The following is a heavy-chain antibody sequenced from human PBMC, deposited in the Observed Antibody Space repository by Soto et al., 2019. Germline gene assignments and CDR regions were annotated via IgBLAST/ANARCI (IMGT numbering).Heavy chain of an antibody. CDR3: ARDSETSSSWSLDY. Sequence: EVQLVESGGGLIQPGGSLRLSCVASGFNVSSDYMNWVRQAPGKGLEWVSVISTGGFTYYADSVKGRFTLSRDSSKNTLYLQMNSLRVEDTAVYYCARDSETSSSWSLDYWGQGVLVTVSS. CDR1: GFNVSSDY. D-gene: IGHD6-13*01. J-gene: IGHJ4*02. V-gene: IGHV3-53*01. CDR2: ISTGGFT.